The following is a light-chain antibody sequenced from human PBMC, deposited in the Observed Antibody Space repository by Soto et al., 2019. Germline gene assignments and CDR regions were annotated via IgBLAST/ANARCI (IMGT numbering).Light chain of an antibody. V-gene: IGKV1-39*01. CDR1: QSTTSN. CDR2: AVS. Sequence: IHMTQSPSSLSASAGDRVTISCTASQSTTSNLIWYQQKPGTAPKRLMYAVSSLQSGAPSRFRGSVSGTDFTLTIGGLQPEDFAPYYCQQSYSTPSTFGPGTKVDSK. J-gene: IGKJ3*01. CDR3: QQSYSTPST.